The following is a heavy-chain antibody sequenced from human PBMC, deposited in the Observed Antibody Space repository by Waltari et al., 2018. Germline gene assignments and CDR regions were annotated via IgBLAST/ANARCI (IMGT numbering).Heavy chain of an antibody. CDR2: NKPNRGGT. Sequence: QVQLVQSGAEVKKPGASVKVSCKASAYTFGAYYIHWLRQAPGQGLGGRGWNKPNRGGTNFAQKLQGRVTMTRDTSISTAYMELSSLRSDDTAVYYCARGSLEAGEPGTGRGDYWGQGTLVTVSA. J-gene: IGHJ4*02. CDR1: AYTFGAYY. CDR3: ARGSLEAGEPGTGRGDY. V-gene: IGHV1-2*02. D-gene: IGHD3-10*01.